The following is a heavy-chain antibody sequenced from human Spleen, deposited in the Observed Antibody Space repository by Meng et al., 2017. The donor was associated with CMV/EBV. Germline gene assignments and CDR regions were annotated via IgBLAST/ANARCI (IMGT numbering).Heavy chain of an antibody. D-gene: IGHD3-3*02. V-gene: IGHV3-9*01. Sequence: GGSLRLSCAASGFTFDDYAMHWVRQAPGKGLEWVSGISWNSGSIGYADSVKGRFTISRDNAQASLYLQMNSLRPEDTAVYYCARDPAFSSFDYWGQGTLVTVSS. J-gene: IGHJ4*02. CDR3: ARDPAFSSFDY. CDR1: GFTFDDYA. CDR2: ISWNSGSI.